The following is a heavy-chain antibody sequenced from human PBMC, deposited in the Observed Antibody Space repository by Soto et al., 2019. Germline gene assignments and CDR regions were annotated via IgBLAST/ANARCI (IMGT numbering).Heavy chain of an antibody. V-gene: IGHV3-20*04. J-gene: IGHJ4*02. Sequence: GGSLRLSCAASGFTFDDYGMSWVRQAPGKGLEWVSGINWNGGSTGYADSVKGRFTISRDNAKNSLYLQMNSLRSEDTAVYYCARAGPSGSYHTTYSSDYWGQGTLVTVSS. D-gene: IGHD1-26*01. CDR2: INWNGGST. CDR1: GFTFDDYG. CDR3: ARAGPSGSYHTTYSSDY.